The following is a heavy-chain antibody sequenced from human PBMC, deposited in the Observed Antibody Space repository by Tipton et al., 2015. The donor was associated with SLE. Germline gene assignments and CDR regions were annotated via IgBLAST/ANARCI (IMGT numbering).Heavy chain of an antibody. D-gene: IGHD2-2*01. CDR2: INHSGST. CDR1: GGSFSGYY. V-gene: IGHV4-34*01. CDR3: ARAYCSSSSCQRAECFQH. J-gene: IGHJ1*01. Sequence: TLSLTCAVYGGSFSGYYWSWIRQPPGKGLEWIGDINHSGSTNYSPSLKSRVTISVDMSKNQFSLRLSSVTAADTAVYYCARAYCSSSSCQRAECFQHWGQGTLVTVSS.